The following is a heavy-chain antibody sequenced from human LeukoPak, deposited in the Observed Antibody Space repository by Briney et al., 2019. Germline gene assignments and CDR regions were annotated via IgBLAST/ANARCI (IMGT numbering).Heavy chain of an antibody. CDR1: GFTLGGHD. J-gene: IGHJ4*02. CDR2: VSAGHHA. Sequence: GRSLRLSCTASGFTLGGHDMPWVRQTTGDGLEWVAAVSAGHHAFYAGSVKGRFTVSREDAKNSFCLQMNSLRAGDTAVYYCVREARGYHYTYFDYWGQGSLVTVS. D-gene: IGHD5-18*01. CDR3: VREARGYHYTYFDY. V-gene: IGHV3-13*01.